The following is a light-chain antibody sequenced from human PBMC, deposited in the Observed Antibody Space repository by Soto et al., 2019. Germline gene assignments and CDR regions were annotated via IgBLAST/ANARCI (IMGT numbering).Light chain of an antibody. V-gene: IGLV4-69*01. CDR2: LNSDGSH. CDR3: QTWGSGIVV. Sequence: QSVLTQSPSASASLGASVKLTCTLSSGHSNYAIAWHQQQSEKGPRYLMKLNSDGSHSKGDGIPDRFSGSSSGAERYLTISSLQSEDEADYYCQTWGSGIVVFGGGTQRPS. J-gene: IGLJ2*01. CDR1: SGHSNYA.